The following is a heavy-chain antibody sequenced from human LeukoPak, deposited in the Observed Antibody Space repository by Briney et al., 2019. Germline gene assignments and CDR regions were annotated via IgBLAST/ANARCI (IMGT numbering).Heavy chain of an antibody. V-gene: IGHV3-33*01. CDR1: GFTFSSYG. Sequence: PGRSLRLSCAASGFTFSSYGMHWVRQAPGKGLEWVAVIWYDGSNEYYADSVKGRFTISRDNSKNTLYLQMNSLRAEDPSVYYCARGGGYSYGYVVYWGQGNLVTVSS. CDR3: ARGGGYSYGYVVY. D-gene: IGHD5-18*01. CDR2: IWYDGSNE. J-gene: IGHJ4*02.